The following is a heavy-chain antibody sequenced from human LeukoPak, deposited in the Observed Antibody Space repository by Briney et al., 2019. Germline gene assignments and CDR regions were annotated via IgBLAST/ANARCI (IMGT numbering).Heavy chain of an antibody. CDR3: AKNRGPDCSGGSCSLYYFDY. V-gene: IGHV3-23*01. J-gene: IGHJ4*02. Sequence: GGSLRLSCAASGFTFSSYAMSWVRQAPGKGLEWVSAISGSGGSTYYADSVKGRFTISRDNSKNTLYLQMNSLRAEDTAVYYCAKNRGPDCSGGSCSLYYFDYWGQGTLVTVSS. CDR1: GFTFSSYA. CDR2: ISGSGGST. D-gene: IGHD2-15*01.